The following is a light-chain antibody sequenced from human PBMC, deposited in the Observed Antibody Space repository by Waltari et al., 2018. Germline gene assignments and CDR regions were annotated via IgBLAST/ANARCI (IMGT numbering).Light chain of an antibody. Sequence: SYELIQPASVSVSPGQTASITCPGDKLGDKYACWFQQKPGQSPILVIYQDKKRPSGTPDRFSGANSGDTSPLTISGTQPMNEADYYCQTWDSGTVLFGGGTELTVL. CDR1: KLGDKY. J-gene: IGLJ2*01. CDR3: QTWDSGTVL. CDR2: QDK. V-gene: IGLV3-1*01.